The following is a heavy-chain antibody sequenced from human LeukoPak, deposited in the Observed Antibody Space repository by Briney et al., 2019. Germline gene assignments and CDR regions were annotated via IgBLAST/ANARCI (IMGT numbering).Heavy chain of an antibody. CDR2: INHSGST. CDR3: AGISWCRWSSSCQVGAFDI. J-gene: IGHJ3*02. D-gene: IGHD6-13*01. V-gene: IGHV4-34*01. Sequence: SETLSLTCAVYGGSFSGYYWSWIRQPPGKGLEWIGEINHSGSTNYNPSLKSRVTISVDASKNHFSLKLSSVTAADTAVYYCAGISWCRWSSSCQVGAFDIWGRGTKVTISS. CDR1: GGSFSGYY.